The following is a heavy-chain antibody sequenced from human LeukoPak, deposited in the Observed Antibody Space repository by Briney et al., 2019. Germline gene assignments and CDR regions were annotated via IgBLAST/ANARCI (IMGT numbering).Heavy chain of an antibody. CDR3: AREADSSGYAFDI. Sequence: SETLSLTCTVSGGSISTYYYSWIRQPPGMGLEWIGNIHYGGSSIYNPSLKSRVTMSIDTSKNQFSLKLNSVTATDTAVYYCAREADSSGYAFDIWGQGTMVIVSS. J-gene: IGHJ3*02. CDR1: GGSISTYY. V-gene: IGHV4-59*01. D-gene: IGHD3-22*01. CDR2: IHYGGSS.